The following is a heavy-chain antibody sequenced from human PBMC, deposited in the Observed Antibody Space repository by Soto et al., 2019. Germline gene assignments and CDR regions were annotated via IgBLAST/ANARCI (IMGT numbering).Heavy chain of an antibody. J-gene: IGHJ6*02. CDR2: IYHSGST. Sequence: PSETLSLTCAVSGYSISSGYYWGRIRQPPGKGLEWIGSIYHSGSTYYNPSLKSRVTISVDTSKNQFSLKLSSVTAADTAVYYCARVPIAAAGRGGYYGMDVWGQGTTVTVSS. V-gene: IGHV4-38-2*01. CDR3: ARVPIAAAGRGGYYGMDV. CDR1: GYSISSGYY. D-gene: IGHD6-13*01.